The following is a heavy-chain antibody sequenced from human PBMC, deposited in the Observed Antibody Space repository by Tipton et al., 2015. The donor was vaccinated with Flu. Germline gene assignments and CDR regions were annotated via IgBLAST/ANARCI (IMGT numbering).Heavy chain of an antibody. V-gene: IGHV4-38-2*01. CDR2: IHRSGST. J-gene: IGHJ4*02. CDR1: GDSISGGYY. CDR3: ARGLYGSGSYQRRYFDY. Sequence: PGLVKPSETLSLTCAVSGDSISGGYYWGWIRQPPGRGLEWIGNIHRSGSTYYNPSLRSRVTISVDTSKNQFSLNLSSVTAADTAVYYCARGLYGSGSYQRRYFDYWGQGTLVTVSS. D-gene: IGHD3-10*01.